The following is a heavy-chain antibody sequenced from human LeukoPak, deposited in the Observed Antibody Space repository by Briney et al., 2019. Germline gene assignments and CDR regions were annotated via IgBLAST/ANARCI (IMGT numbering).Heavy chain of an antibody. J-gene: IGHJ3*02. D-gene: IGHD3-10*01. CDR2: ISYDGSNK. CDR3: VFEGRADAFDI. CDR1: GFTFSSYG. V-gene: IGHV3-30*03. Sequence: GRSLRLSCAASGFTFSSYGMHWVRQAPGKGLEWVAVISYDGSNKYYADPVKGRFTISRDNSKNTLYLQMNSLRAEDTAVYYCVFEGRADAFDIWGQGTMVTVST.